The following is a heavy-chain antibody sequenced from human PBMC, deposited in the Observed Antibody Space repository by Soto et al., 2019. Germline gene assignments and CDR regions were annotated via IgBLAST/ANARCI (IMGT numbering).Heavy chain of an antibody. D-gene: IGHD4-17*01. CDR1: GGTFSSYT. Sequence: QVQLVQSGAEVKKPGSSVKVSCKASGGTFSSYTISWVRQAPGQGLEWMGRIIPILGIANYAQKFQGRVTITADKSTSTAYIELSSLRSEDTVVYYCARDSPTTVTTIYYYYGMDVWGQGTTVTVSS. V-gene: IGHV1-69*08. CDR3: ARDSPTTVTTIYYYYGMDV. J-gene: IGHJ6*02. CDR2: IIPILGIA.